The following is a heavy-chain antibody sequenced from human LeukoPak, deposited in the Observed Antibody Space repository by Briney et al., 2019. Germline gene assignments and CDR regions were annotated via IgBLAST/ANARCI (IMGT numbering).Heavy chain of an antibody. V-gene: IGHV3-13*01. CDR2: IGTAGDT. D-gene: IGHD3-22*01. CDR3: ARSYDSSGYDY. J-gene: IGHJ4*02. Sequence: PGGSLRLSCAASGFTFSSYDMHWVRQATGKGLEWVSAIGTAGDTYYPGSVKGRFTISRENAKNSLYLQMNSLRAWDTAVYYCARSYDSSGYDYWGQGTLVTVSS. CDR1: GFTFSSYD.